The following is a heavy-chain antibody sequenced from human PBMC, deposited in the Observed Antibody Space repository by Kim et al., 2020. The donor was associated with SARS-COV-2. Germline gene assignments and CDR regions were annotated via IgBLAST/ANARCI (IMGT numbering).Heavy chain of an antibody. CDR1: GFTFSDYY. J-gene: IGHJ6*02. Sequence: GGSLRLSCAASGFTFSDYYMSWIRQAPGKGLEWVSYISSSSSYTNYADSVKGRFTISRDNAKNSLYLQMNSLRAEDTAVYYCARSEDRYSYGSDYYYGMDVWGQGTTVTVSS. D-gene: IGHD5-18*01. CDR2: ISSSSSYT. CDR3: ARSEDRYSYGSDYYYGMDV. V-gene: IGHV3-11*03.